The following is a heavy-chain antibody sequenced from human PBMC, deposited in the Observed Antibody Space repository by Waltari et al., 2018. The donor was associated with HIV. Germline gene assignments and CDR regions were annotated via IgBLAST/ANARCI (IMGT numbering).Heavy chain of an antibody. V-gene: IGHV4-34*01. Sequence: QVQLRQWGAGLLKPSETLSLTCAVYGASVNENYWAWLRQSPDKGREWSGENDHNGETNDNPSCKTRVTRSRDMSKNQFPLKLKSANAADTAGYLCVRGLGSRPFYRSYEPGGQGTLVTVSS. D-gene: IGHD3-16*01. CDR3: VRGLGSRPFYRSYEP. CDR2: NDHNGET. J-gene: IGHJ4*02. CDR1: GASVNENY.